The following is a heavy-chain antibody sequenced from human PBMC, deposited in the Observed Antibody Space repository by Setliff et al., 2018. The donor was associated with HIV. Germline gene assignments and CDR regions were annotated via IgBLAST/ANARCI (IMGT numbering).Heavy chain of an antibody. V-gene: IGHV4-34*01. CDR1: GRSFSGYY. J-gene: IGHJ3*01. CDR3: ARGWGHDGFDF. Sequence: SETLSLTGAAYGRSFSGYYWNWIRQSPGKGLEWIGEIDHSGGTNYNPSLKSRVTMSIDTSKNQFSLNVSSVTAADTAVYYCARGWGHDGFDFWGQGTMVTVSS. CDR2: IDHSGGT. D-gene: IGHD7-27*01.